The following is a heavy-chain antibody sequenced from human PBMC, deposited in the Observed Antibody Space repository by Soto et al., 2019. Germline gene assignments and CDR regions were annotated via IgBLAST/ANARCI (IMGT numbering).Heavy chain of an antibody. J-gene: IGHJ4*02. CDR2: TSHDGVT. D-gene: IGHD6-19*01. CDR1: SGSIDNVYL. V-gene: IGHV4-4*02. Sequence: PSETLSLTCAVSSGSIDNVYLWSWVRQSPGKGLEWIGETSHDGVTNYNPSLEGRVTISIDKSKNQFYLDLNSVTAADTAMYYCSGWYSGVANYWGQGTLVTVSS. CDR3: SGWYSGVANY.